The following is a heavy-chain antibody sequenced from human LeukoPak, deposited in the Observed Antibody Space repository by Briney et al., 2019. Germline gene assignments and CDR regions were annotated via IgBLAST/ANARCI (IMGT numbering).Heavy chain of an antibody. CDR3: ARGRGIDY. V-gene: IGHV3-7*01. CDR2: IKQDGSEK. CDR1: GFTFSSYS. D-gene: IGHD5-12*01. J-gene: IGHJ4*02. Sequence: GGSLRLSCAASGFTFSSYSMNWVRQAPGKGLEWVANIKQDGSEKYYVDSVKGRFTISRDNAKSSLYLQMNSLRAEDTAVYYCARGRGIDYWGQGTLVTVSS.